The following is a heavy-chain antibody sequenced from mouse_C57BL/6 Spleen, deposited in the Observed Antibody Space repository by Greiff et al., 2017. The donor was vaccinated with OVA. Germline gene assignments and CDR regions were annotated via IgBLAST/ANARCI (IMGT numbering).Heavy chain of an antibody. Sequence: QVQLKESGPELVKPGASVKLSCKASGYTFTSYDINWVKQTPGQGLEWIGWIYPRDGSTKYNEKFKGKATLTVDTSSSTAYMELHSLTSEDSAVYFCARSNGIGNYGYYFDYWGQGTTLTVSS. J-gene: IGHJ2*01. D-gene: IGHD2-1*01. CDR3: ARSNGIGNYGYYFDY. CDR2: IYPRDGST. V-gene: IGHV1-85*01. CDR1: GYTFTSYD.